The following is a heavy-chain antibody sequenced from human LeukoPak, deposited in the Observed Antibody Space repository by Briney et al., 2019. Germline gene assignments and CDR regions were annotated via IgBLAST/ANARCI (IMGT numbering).Heavy chain of an antibody. J-gene: IGHJ4*02. V-gene: IGHV3-23*01. D-gene: IGHD1-26*01. CDR3: AKGTSSGSYGIDY. CDR1: GFTFNTYG. Sequence: GSLRLSCVASGFTFNTYGMSWVRQAPGKGLEWVLSISGSGDTPNYADSAKGRFTISRDNFKNTLYLQMDRLRAEDTAVYYCAKGTSSGSYGIDYWGQGTLVTVSS. CDR2: ISGSGDTP.